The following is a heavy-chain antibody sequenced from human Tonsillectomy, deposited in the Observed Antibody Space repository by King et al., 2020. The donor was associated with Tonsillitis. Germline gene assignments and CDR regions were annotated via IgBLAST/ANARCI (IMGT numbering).Heavy chain of an antibody. V-gene: IGHV3-30*01. CDR3: ARVGGECSSTSCYGNYYYYMDV. Sequence: VQLVESGGGVVQPGRSLRLSCAASGFTFSTYAIHWVRQAPGKGLEWVAVISYDGNNKYYADSVKGRFTISRDNSKNTLYLQMNSLRAEDTAVYYCARVGGECSSTSCYGNYYYYMDVWGKGTTVTVSS. D-gene: IGHD2-2*01. CDR2: ISYDGNNK. CDR1: GFTFSTYA. J-gene: IGHJ6*03.